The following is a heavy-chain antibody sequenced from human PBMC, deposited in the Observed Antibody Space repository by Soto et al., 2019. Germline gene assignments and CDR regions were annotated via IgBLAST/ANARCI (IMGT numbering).Heavy chain of an antibody. CDR1: GFTFSSYW. CDR2: IKSDGSGT. V-gene: IGHV3-74*01. CDR3: VSGDGDRYHRNGNLCRH. Sequence: PGGSLRLSCAASGFTFSSYWMHWVRQAPGKGLVWVSRIKSDGSGTYYAGSVEGRFTISRDNAQNTVYLQMNSLRAEDTAVYYCVSGDGDRYHRNGNLCRHSGQGTPLIVTS. D-gene: IGHD2-21*01. J-gene: IGHJ4*02.